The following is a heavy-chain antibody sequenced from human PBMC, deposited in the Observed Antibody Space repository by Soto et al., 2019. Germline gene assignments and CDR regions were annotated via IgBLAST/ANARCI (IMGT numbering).Heavy chain of an antibody. Sequence: SETLSLTCAVYNGSFSGYYWNWIRQSPGKGLEWIGEISHSGTTADYNVSLKSRVTISVDKSKNQSSLKLSSVTAADTAVYYCARGDSGSYFDYWGQGNLVT. D-gene: IGHD1-26*01. CDR1: NGSFSGYY. CDR3: ARGDSGSYFDY. V-gene: IGHV4-34*01. J-gene: IGHJ4*02. CDR2: ISHSGTTA.